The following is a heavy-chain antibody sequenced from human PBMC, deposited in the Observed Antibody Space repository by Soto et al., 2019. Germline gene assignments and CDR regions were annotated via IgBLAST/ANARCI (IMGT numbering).Heavy chain of an antibody. D-gene: IGHD6-19*01. V-gene: IGHV1-3*02. Sequence: GSVKVSCKASGYTFTSYAMHWVRQAPGQRLEWMGWSNAGNGNTKYSQEFQGRVTITRDTSASTAYMELSSLRSEDMAVYFCARDPSNTSGNRIWSDPWRQGPQVPVSS. J-gene: IGHJ5*02. CDR1: GYTFTSYA. CDR3: ARDPSNTSGNRIWSDP. CDR2: SNAGNGNT.